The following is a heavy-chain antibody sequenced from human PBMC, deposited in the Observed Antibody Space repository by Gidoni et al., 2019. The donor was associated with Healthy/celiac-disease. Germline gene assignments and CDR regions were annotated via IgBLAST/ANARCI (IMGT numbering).Heavy chain of an antibody. CDR3: ARALYDFWSGTTGYFDY. CDR1: GFTFSSYA. Sequence: GVVQPGRSLRLSCAASGFTFSSYAMHWVRQAPGKGLEWVAVISYDESNKYYADSVKGRFTISRDNSKNTLYLQMNSLRAEDTAVYYCARALYDFWSGTTGYFDYWGQGTLVTVSS. CDR2: ISYDESNK. V-gene: IGHV3-30-3*01. D-gene: IGHD3-3*01. J-gene: IGHJ4*02.